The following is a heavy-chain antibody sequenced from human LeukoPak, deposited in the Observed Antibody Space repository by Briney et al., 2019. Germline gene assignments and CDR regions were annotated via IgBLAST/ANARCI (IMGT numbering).Heavy chain of an antibody. V-gene: IGHV3-66*01. CDR2: IYSGGST. Sequence: PGGSLRLSYAASGFTVSSNYMSWVRQAPGKGLEWVSVIYSGGSTYYADSVKSRFTISRDNSKNTLYLQMNSLRAEDTAVYYCARGPSYYYGSGSFIDYWGQGTLVTVSS. D-gene: IGHD3-10*01. CDR1: GFTVSSNY. CDR3: ARGPSYYYGSGSFIDY. J-gene: IGHJ4*02.